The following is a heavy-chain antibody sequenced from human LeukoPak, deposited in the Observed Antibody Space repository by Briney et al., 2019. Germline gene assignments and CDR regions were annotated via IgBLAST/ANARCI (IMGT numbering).Heavy chain of an antibody. J-gene: IGHJ4*02. Sequence: GGSLRLSCAASGFTFSTYEMNFVRQAPGKGLEWVSVISGSGGNTYYAASVKGRFTISRDNSKNTLYLQMNSLRVDDTAVYSCAKGSHGYSSSSADYWGQGTLVTVSS. CDR1: GFTFSTYE. D-gene: IGHD6-6*01. V-gene: IGHV3-23*01. CDR2: ISGSGGNT. CDR3: AKGSHGYSSSSADY.